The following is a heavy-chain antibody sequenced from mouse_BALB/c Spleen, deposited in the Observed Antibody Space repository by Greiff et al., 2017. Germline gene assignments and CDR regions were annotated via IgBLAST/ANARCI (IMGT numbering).Heavy chain of an antibody. V-gene: IGHV5-17*02. J-gene: IGHJ3*01. CDR1: GFTFSSFG. CDR3: ARSSDGYYSAWFAY. CDR2: ISSGSSTI. D-gene: IGHD2-3*01. Sequence: EVKLVESGGGLVQPGGSRKLSCAASGFTFSSFGMHWVRQAPEKGLEWVAYISSGSSTIYYADTVKGRFTISRDNPKNTLFLQMTSLRSEDTAMYYGARSSDGYYSAWFAYWGQGTLVTVSA.